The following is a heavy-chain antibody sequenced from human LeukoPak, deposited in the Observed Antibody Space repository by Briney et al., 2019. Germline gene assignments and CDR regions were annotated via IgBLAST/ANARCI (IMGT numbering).Heavy chain of an antibody. V-gene: IGHV3-23*01. CDR2: ISGGGGST. Sequence: GGSLRLSCAASGLTLSAYAMSWVRQAPGKGLEWVSAISGGGGSTYYADSVKGRFIISRDNSKNTLYLQMNSLRAEDTAVYYCAKDKIVVAGNFDYWGQGTLVTVSS. CDR1: GLTLSAYA. J-gene: IGHJ4*02. CDR3: AKDKIVVAGNFDY. D-gene: IGHD3-22*01.